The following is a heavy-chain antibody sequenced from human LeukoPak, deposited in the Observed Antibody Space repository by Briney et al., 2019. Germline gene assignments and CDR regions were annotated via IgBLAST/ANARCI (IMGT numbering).Heavy chain of an antibody. Sequence: SETLSLTCTVSGGSISSYYWSWIRQPPGKGLEWIGYIYHSGSTNYNPSLKSRVTISVDTSKNQFSLKLSSVTAADTAVYYCARNSPLYCSSTSCYGLGYYYGMDVWGQGTTVTVSS. CDR2: IYHSGST. J-gene: IGHJ6*02. V-gene: IGHV4-59*01. D-gene: IGHD2-2*01. CDR1: GGSISSYY. CDR3: ARNSPLYCSSTSCYGLGYYYGMDV.